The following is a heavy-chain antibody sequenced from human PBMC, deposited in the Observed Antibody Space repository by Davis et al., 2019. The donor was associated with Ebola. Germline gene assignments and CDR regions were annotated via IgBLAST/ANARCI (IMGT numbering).Heavy chain of an antibody. CDR2: ISSSGSTI. J-gene: IGHJ5*02. D-gene: IGHD3-3*01. CDR1: GFTFSDYY. V-gene: IGHV3-11*01. Sequence: GESLKISCAASGFTFSDYYMSWIRQAPGKGLEWVSYISSSGSTIYYADSVKGRFTISRDNAKNTLYLQMNSLRAEDTAVYYCAKGTYYDFWSGPSDWFDPWGQGTLVTVSS. CDR3: AKGTYYDFWSGPSDWFDP.